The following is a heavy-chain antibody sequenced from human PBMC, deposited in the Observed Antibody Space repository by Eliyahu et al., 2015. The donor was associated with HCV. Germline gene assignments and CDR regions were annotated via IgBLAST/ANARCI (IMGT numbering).Heavy chain of an antibody. V-gene: IGHV5-51*01. D-gene: IGHD2-15*01. Sequence: EVQLVQSGAEVKKPGESLKISCKGSGYSFTSSWIGWVRQMPGKGLEWMGVIYPGDSDTRYSPSFQGQVTISVDKSINTAYLQWSSLTAPDTAMYYCGRHLVGAATRSAFDIWGQGTMVTVSS. CDR2: IYPGDSDT. CDR1: GYSFTSSW. J-gene: IGHJ3*02. CDR3: GRHLVGAATRSAFDI.